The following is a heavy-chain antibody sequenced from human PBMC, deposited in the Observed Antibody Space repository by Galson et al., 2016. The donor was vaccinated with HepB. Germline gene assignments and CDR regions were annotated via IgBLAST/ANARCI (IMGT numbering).Heavy chain of an antibody. V-gene: IGHV3-30-3*01. J-gene: IGHJ6*02. CDR3: VRGRKGAAAAGLLTYYFYYYGMDV. Sequence: SLRLSCAASGFTFSSYAMSWVRQAPGKGLEWVAVISHDGSNKYYADSVKGRFTISRDNAKNTLYLQMNSLRAEDTAVYYCVRGRKGAAAAGLLTYYFYYYGMDVWGQGTTVTVSS. CDR1: GFTFSSYA. D-gene: IGHD6-13*01. CDR2: ISHDGSNK.